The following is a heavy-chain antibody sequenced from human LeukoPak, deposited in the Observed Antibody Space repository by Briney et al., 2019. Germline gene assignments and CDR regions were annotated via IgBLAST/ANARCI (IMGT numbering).Heavy chain of an antibody. Sequence: GGSLRLSCAASGFTFSSYSMNWVRQAPGKGLEWVSYIGSNISTIYYADSVKGRFTISRDNSKNTLYLQMNSLRAEDTAVYYRCSEAEYWYFDLWGRGTLVTVSS. CDR1: GFTFSSYS. J-gene: IGHJ2*01. D-gene: IGHD3-10*02. V-gene: IGHV3-48*01. CDR2: IGSNISTI. CDR3: CSEAEYWYFDL.